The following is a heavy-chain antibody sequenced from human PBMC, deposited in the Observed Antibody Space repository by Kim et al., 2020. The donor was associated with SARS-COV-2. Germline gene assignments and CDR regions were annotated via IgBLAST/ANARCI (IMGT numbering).Heavy chain of an antibody. Sequence: GGSLRLSCAASGFTFGDYAMHWVRQAPGKGLEWVSGISWNSGSIGYADSVKGRFTISRDNAKNSLYLQMNSLRAEDTALYYCAKDISRIVGATKGVYFDYWGQGTLVTVSS. V-gene: IGHV3-9*01. CDR1: GFTFGDYA. D-gene: IGHD1-26*01. J-gene: IGHJ4*02. CDR3: AKDISRIVGATKGVYFDY. CDR2: ISWNSGSI.